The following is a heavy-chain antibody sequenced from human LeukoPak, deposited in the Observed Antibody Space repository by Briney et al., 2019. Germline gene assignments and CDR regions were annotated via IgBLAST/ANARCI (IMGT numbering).Heavy chain of an antibody. D-gene: IGHD6-13*01. CDR3: AKAGVVAAAGSKRNYFDY. CDR1: GFIVSSNY. J-gene: IGHJ4*02. Sequence: GGSLRLSCAVSGFIVSSNYMSWVRQAPGKGLEWVSVIYSGGSTYYADSVKGRFTISRDNSKNTLYLQMNSLRAEDTAVYYCAKAGVVAAAGSKRNYFDYWGQGTLVTVSS. V-gene: IGHV3-53*01. CDR2: IYSGGST.